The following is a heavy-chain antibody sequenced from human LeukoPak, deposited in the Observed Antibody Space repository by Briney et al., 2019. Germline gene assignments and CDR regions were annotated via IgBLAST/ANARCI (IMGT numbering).Heavy chain of an antibody. V-gene: IGHV3-30-3*01. J-gene: IGHJ3*02. D-gene: IGHD3-3*01. Sequence: GGSLRLSCAASGFTFSSYEMNWVRQAPGKGLEWVAVISYDGSNKYYADSVKGRFTISRDNSKNTLYLQMNSLRAEDTAVYYCARDPGVLRFLEWSDAFDIWGQGTMVTVSS. CDR1: GFTFSSYE. CDR3: ARDPGVLRFLEWSDAFDI. CDR2: ISYDGSNK.